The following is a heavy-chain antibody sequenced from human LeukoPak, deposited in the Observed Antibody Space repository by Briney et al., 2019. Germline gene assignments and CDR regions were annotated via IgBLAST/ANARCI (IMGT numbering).Heavy chain of an antibody. Sequence: PSETLSLTCTVSGDSISSYYWSLIRQSSGKGLEWIGYIYYSGSTNYSPSLKSRVIISVDTSKNQFSLKLSSVTAADTAVYYCARSELITMMLGGAFDIWGQGTVVTVSS. D-gene: IGHD3-22*01. J-gene: IGHJ3*02. CDR2: IYYSGST. CDR1: GDSISSYY. V-gene: IGHV4-59*08. CDR3: ARSELITMMLGGAFDI.